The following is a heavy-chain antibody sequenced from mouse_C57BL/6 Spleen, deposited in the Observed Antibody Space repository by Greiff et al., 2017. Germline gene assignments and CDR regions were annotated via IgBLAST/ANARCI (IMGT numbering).Heavy chain of an antibody. CDR2: IRNKANGYTT. D-gene: IGHD4-1*02. V-gene: IGHV7-3*01. Sequence: EVNLVESGGGLVQPGGSLSLSCAASGFTFTDYYMSWVRQPPGKALEWLGFIRNKANGYTTEYSASVKGRFTISRDNSQSILYLQMNALRAEDSATYYCARYPTGYYFDYWGQGTTLTVSS. CDR1: GFTFTDYY. CDR3: ARYPTGYYFDY. J-gene: IGHJ2*01.